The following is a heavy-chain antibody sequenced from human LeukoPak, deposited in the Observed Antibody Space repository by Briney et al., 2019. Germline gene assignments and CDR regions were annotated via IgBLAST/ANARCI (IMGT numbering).Heavy chain of an antibody. Sequence: ASVKVSCKASGYTFTGYYMHWVRQAPGQGLEWMGWINPNSGGTNYAQKFQGRVTMTRDTSISTAYMELRSLRSDDTAVYYCARGRFEDTYYDFWSGQFDYWGQGTLVTVSS. CDR1: GYTFTGYY. CDR3: ARGRFEDTYYDFWSGQFDY. J-gene: IGHJ4*02. V-gene: IGHV1-2*02. D-gene: IGHD3-3*01. CDR2: INPNSGGT.